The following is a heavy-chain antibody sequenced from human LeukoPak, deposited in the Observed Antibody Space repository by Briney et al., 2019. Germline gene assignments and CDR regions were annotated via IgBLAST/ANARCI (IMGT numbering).Heavy chain of an antibody. CDR1: GFTFSDYH. CDR3: AKIVAGTEFLDY. V-gene: IGHV3-11*01. CDR2: ISSSGSTT. D-gene: IGHD6-19*01. J-gene: IGHJ4*02. Sequence: PGGSLRLSCAASGFTFSDYHMSWIRQAPGKGLEWISYISSSGSTTYYADSVKGRFTISRDNAKNSLYLQMSTLRAEDTAVYYCAKIVAGTEFLDYWGQGTLVTVSS.